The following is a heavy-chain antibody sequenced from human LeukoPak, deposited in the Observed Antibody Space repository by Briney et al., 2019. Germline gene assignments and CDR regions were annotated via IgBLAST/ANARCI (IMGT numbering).Heavy chain of an antibody. Sequence: GGSLRLSCTGSGFTFGDYAMSWFRQAPGKGLEWVSFIKSKAYGGTTEYAASVKGRFTVSRDDSKSIAYLHMNSLKTEDTAVYYCSRTRSVAGSSIYFDYWGQGTLDTVSS. D-gene: IGHD6-19*01. CDR1: GFTFGDYA. CDR3: SRTRSVAGSSIYFDY. J-gene: IGHJ4*02. V-gene: IGHV3-49*03. CDR2: IKSKAYGGTT.